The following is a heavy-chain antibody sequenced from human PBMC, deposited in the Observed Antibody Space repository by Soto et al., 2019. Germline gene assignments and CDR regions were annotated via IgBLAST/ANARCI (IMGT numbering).Heavy chain of an antibody. CDR3: ARVRGYCSGGSCYLAPGGHQRYFDL. CDR1: GGSFSGYY. CDR2: INHSGST. J-gene: IGHJ2*01. D-gene: IGHD2-15*01. V-gene: IGHV4-34*01. Sequence: SETLSLTCAVYGGSFSGYYWSWIRQPPGKGLEWTGEINHSGSTNYNPSLKSRVTISVDTSKNQFSLKLSSVTAADTAVYYCARVRGYCSGGSCYLAPGGHQRYFDLWGRGTLVTVSS.